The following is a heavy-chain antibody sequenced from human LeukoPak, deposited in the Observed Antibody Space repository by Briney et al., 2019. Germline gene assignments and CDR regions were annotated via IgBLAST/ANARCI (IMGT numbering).Heavy chain of an antibody. CDR2: IYNGGST. CDR3: ARGPHCSGGSCYSVSDY. CDR1: GDSMSSGSYY. J-gene: IGHJ4*02. Sequence: KPSETLSLTCTVSGDSMSSGSYYWSWIRQPAGRGLEWIARIYNGGSTNYNPSLKSRVTISLDTSKNPFSLKLTSVTAADTAVYYCARGPHCSGGSCYSVSDYWGQGTLVTVSS. V-gene: IGHV4-61*02. D-gene: IGHD2-15*01.